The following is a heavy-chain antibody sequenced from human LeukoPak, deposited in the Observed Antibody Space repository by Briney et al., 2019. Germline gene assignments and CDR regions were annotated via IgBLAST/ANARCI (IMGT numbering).Heavy chain of an antibody. D-gene: IGHD1-26*01. Sequence: ASVKVSCKASGYTFTGYYMHWVRQAPGQGLEWMGWMNPNSGNTGYAQKFQGRVTITRNTSISTAYMELSSLRSEDTAVYYCAREAVGATTPGYYFDYWGQGTLVTVSS. J-gene: IGHJ4*02. V-gene: IGHV1-8*03. CDR3: AREAVGATTPGYYFDY. CDR1: GYTFTGYY. CDR2: MNPNSGNT.